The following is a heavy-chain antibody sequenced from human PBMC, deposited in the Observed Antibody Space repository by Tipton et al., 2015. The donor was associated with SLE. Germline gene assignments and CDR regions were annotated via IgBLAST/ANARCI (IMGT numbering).Heavy chain of an antibody. CDR2: IYTSGST. V-gene: IGHV4-61*02. J-gene: IGHJ6*03. Sequence: TLSLTCTVSGGSISSGSYYWSWIRQPAGKGLEWIGRIYTSGSTNYNPSLKSRVTISVDTSKNQFSLKLSSVTAADTAVYYCASGEYDSSGYYPYYYYMDVWGKGTTVTVSS. D-gene: IGHD3-22*01. CDR3: ASGEYDSSGYYPYYYYMDV. CDR1: GGSISSGSYY.